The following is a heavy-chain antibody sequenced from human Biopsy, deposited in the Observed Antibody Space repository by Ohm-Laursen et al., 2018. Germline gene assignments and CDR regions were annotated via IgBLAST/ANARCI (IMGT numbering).Heavy chain of an antibody. J-gene: IGHJ4*02. Sequence: SDTLSLTCTVSGGSFTGHYWSWIRQPPGKGLEWIGHISYTGYTSYNPSLKSRVTISVDTSRNHFSLRLSSVTAADTAVYYCARGSYDCGGLYFHRWGQGTLLTVSS. CDR1: GGSFTGHY. D-gene: IGHD4-23*01. V-gene: IGHV4-59*11. CDR3: ARGSYDCGGLYFHR. CDR2: ISYTGYT.